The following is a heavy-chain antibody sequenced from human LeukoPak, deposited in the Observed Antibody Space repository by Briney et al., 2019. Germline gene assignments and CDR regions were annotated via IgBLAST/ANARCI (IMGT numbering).Heavy chain of an antibody. CDR1: GFTVSSNY. Sequence: GGSLRLSCAASGFTVSSNYMTWVRQAPGKGLEWVSIIYSGGSTSYADSVKGRFTISGDNSKNTLYLQMNSLRAEDTALYYCARDVVGATYFDWGQGNPGHRLL. CDR2: IYSGGST. D-gene: IGHD1-26*01. CDR3: ARDVVGATYFD. V-gene: IGHV3-53*01. J-gene: IGHJ4*02.